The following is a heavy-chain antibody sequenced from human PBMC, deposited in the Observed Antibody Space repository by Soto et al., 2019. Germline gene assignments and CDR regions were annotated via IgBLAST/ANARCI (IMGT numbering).Heavy chain of an antibody. CDR1: GFTFTSSA. D-gene: IGHD3-3*01. CDR2: IVVGSGNT. CDR3: AADAIFGVVTSPYYYYGMDV. J-gene: IGHJ6*02. V-gene: IGHV1-58*01. Sequence: SVKVSCKASGFTFTSSAVQWARQARGQRLEWIGWIVVGSGNTNYAQKFQERVTITRDMSTSTAYMELSSLRSEDTAVYYCAADAIFGVVTSPYYYYGMDVWGQGTTVTVSS.